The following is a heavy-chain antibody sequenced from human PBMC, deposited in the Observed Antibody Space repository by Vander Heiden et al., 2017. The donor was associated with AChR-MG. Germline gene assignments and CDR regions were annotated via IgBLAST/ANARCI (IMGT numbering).Heavy chain of an antibody. CDR1: GFPVNATKMR. CDR2: IEWDDDK. J-gene: IGHJ4*02. Sequence: QVTLKESGPALVKPTQTLTLTCTFSGFPVNATKMRVRWLRQHPGQALDWLARIEWDDDKFYRTSLKTRLTTSKDTSKNQVVLKLANKDPVDTATYYGARNEYGDYDFVYWGQGTLVTVSS. D-gene: IGHD5-12*01. V-gene: IGHV2-70*04. CDR3: ARNEYGDYDFVY.